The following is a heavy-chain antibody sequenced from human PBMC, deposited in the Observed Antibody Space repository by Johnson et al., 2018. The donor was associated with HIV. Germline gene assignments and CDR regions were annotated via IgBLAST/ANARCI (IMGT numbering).Heavy chain of an antibody. J-gene: IGHJ3*02. V-gene: IGHV3-9*01. CDR3: ARGSSCTSGYYQDVAFEI. CDR1: GFTFDDYA. D-gene: IGHD3-22*01. Sequence: VQLMESGGGLVQPGRSLRLSCAASGFTFDDYAMHWVRQAPGKGLEWVSGISWNSGSIGYADSVKGRFTISTDTSKNTLYLQMNSLRVEDTAVYYCARGSSCTSGYYQDVAFEIWGQGTMVTVSS. CDR2: ISWNSGSI.